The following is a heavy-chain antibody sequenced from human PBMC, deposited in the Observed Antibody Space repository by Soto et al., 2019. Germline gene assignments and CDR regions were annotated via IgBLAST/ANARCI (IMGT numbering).Heavy chain of an antibody. D-gene: IGHD1-20*01. Sequence: QVQLVESGGGVVQPGRTLRVSCAASGYTFSDYGIYWVRQAQGKGLEWVALISYDGNNREYGDSVKGRFTISRDNSKNTLYLQMNSLRVEDTAVYYCTFGDNSFDYWGQGTLVTVSS. J-gene: IGHJ4*02. V-gene: IGHV3-30*03. CDR3: TFGDNSFDY. CDR2: ISYDGNNR. CDR1: GYTFSDYG.